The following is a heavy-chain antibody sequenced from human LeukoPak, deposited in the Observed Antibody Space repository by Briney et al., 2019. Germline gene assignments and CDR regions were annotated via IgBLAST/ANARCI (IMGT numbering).Heavy chain of an antibody. CDR3: ARVPLPSGYSGFDP. CDR1: GYTFTSYD. V-gene: IGHV1-8*01. J-gene: IGHJ5*02. D-gene: IGHD6-13*01. CDR2: MNPNSGNT. Sequence: ASVKVSCKASGYTFTSYDINWVRQAPGQGLEWMGWMNPNSGNTGYAQKFQGRVTMTRNTSISTAYMELSSLRSEDTAVYYCARVPLPSGYSGFDPWGQGTLVTVSS.